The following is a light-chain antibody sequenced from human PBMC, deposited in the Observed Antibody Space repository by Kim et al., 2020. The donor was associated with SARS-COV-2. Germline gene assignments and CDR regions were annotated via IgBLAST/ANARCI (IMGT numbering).Light chain of an antibody. V-gene: IGLV2-14*03. J-gene: IGLJ2*01. CDR2: DVS. CDR3: SSYTSSSTLGV. Sequence: QSITISCTGTSSDVGGYNYVSWYQQHPGKAPKLMIYDVSNRPSGVSNRFSGSKSSNTASLTISGLQAEDEADYYCSSYTSSSTLGVFGGGTQLTVL. CDR1: SSDVGGYNY.